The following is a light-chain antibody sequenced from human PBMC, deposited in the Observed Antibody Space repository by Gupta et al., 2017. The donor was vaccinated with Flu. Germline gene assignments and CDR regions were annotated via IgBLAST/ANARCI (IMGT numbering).Light chain of an antibody. CDR1: SDVGGYNY. V-gene: IGLV2-14*04. CDR2: DVS. Sequence: SDVGGYNYVSWYQQHPGKAPKLMIYDVSNRPSGVSNRFSGSKSGNTASLTISGLQAEDEADYYCSSYTSSSTLGVVFGGGTKLTVL. CDR3: SSYTSSSTLGVV. J-gene: IGLJ2*01.